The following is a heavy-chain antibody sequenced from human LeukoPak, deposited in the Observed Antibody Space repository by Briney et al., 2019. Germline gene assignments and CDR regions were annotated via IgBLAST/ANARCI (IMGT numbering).Heavy chain of an antibody. V-gene: IGHV4-4*02. D-gene: IGHD4-17*01. CDR3: ARTTVTAGFDI. Sequence: SETLSLTCTVSGVSISSSNWWSWVRQPPGKGLEWIGEIYHSGGTDYNPSLKSRVTISVDKSKNQFSLKLSSVTAADTAVYYCARTTVTAGFDIWGQGTMVTVSS. CDR1: GVSISSSNW. J-gene: IGHJ3*02. CDR2: IYHSGGT.